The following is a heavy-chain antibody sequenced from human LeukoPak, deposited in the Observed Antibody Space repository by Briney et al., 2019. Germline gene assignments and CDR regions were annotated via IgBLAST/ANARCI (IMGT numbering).Heavy chain of an antibody. CDR2: IIGSGGST. D-gene: IGHD2-2*01. J-gene: IGHJ4*02. Sequence: GGSLRLSCAASGFTFSNYAMSWVRQAPGKGLEWVSAIIGSGGSTYYADSVKGRFTISRDNSKNTLYLQMNSLRAEDTAVYYCAKRSLPSGLSTFDYWGQGTLVTVSS. CDR1: GFTFSNYA. V-gene: IGHV3-23*01. CDR3: AKRSLPSGLSTFDY.